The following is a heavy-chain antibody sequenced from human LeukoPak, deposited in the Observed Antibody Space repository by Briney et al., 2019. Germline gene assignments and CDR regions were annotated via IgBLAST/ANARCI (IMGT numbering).Heavy chain of an antibody. CDR2: IYTSGST. V-gene: IGHV4-4*07. J-gene: IGHJ6*03. CDR1: GGSISSYY. CDR3: ARHKSVRDMVRGGAYYYYYYMDV. Sequence: PSETLSLTCTVSGGSISSYYWSWIRQPAGKGLEWIGRIYTSGSTNYNPSLKSRVTMSVDTSKNQFSLKLSSVTAADTAVYYRARHKSVRDMVRGGAYYYYYYMDVWGKGTTVTISS. D-gene: IGHD3-10*01.